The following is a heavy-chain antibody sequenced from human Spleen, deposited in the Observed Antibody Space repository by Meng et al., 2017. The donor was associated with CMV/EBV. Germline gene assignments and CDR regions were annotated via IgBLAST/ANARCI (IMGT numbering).Heavy chain of an antibody. Sequence: ASVKVSCKASGYGFGGYDIHWVRLATGQGLEWVGWMNPHSGNTGYAQKFQGRGAITRDTSITTAYMELNRLGSEDTAVYYCTRNWRKGKGWFDPWGQGTPVTVSS. V-gene: IGHV1-8*03. CDR1: GYGFGGYD. CDR2: MNPHSGNT. D-gene: IGHD1-1*01. J-gene: IGHJ5*02. CDR3: TRNWRKGKGWFDP.